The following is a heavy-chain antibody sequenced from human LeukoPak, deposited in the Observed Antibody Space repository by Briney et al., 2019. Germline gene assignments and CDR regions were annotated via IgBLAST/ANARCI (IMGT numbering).Heavy chain of an antibody. Sequence: GSLRLSCAASGFTFSTYSMNWVRQAPGKGLEWVSSLSSSSSYIYYTNSVKGRFTISRDNAKNLLFLQMNSLRAEDTAVYYCARSTLIAPRGAFDFWGQGTMVSVSS. CDR2: LSSSSSYI. D-gene: IGHD2-21*01. CDR3: ARSTLIAPRGAFDF. V-gene: IGHV3-21*01. CDR1: GFTFSTYS. J-gene: IGHJ3*01.